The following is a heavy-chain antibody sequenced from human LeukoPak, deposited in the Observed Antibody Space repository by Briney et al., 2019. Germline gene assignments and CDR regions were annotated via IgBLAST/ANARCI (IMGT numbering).Heavy chain of an antibody. J-gene: IGHJ5*02. Sequence: ASVKVSCKASGYTFTSYDINWVRQATGQGLEWMGWMNPNSGNTGYAQKFQGRVTMTRNTSISTAYMELSSLRSEDTAVYYCASGGTRRYWFDPWGQGTLVTVSS. CDR1: GYTFTSYD. V-gene: IGHV1-8*01. D-gene: IGHD1-7*01. CDR2: MNPNSGNT. CDR3: ASGGTRRYWFDP.